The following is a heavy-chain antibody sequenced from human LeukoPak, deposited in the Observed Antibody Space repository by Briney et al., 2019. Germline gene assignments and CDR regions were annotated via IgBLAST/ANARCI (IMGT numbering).Heavy chain of an antibody. J-gene: IGHJ4*02. V-gene: IGHV1-69*05. D-gene: IGHD3-22*01. CDR3: ARALYDSSGYYHYFFDY. CDR2: IIPIFGTA. Sequence: SVKVSCKASGGTFSSYAISWVRQAPGQGLEWIGGIIPIFGTANYAQKFQGRVTITTDESTSTAYMELSSLRSEDTAVYYCARALYDSSGYYHYFFDYWGQGTLVTVSS. CDR1: GGTFSSYA.